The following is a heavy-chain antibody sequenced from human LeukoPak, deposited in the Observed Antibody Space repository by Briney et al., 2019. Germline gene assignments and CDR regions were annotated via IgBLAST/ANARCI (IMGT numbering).Heavy chain of an antibody. CDR1: GFTVSSNY. Sequence: PGGSLRLSCAASGFTVSSNYMSWVRQAPGKGLEWVSVIYSGGSTYYADSVKGRFTISRDNSKNTLYLQMNSLRAEDTAVYYCATLPGSGSYNFDYWGQGTLVTVSS. CDR3: ATLPGSGSYNFDY. CDR2: IYSGGST. J-gene: IGHJ4*02. D-gene: IGHD1-26*01. V-gene: IGHV3-53*01.